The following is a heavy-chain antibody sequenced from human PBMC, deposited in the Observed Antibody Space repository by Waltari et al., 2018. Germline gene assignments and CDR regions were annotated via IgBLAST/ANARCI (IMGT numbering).Heavy chain of an antibody. Sequence: EVQLVESGGGLVQPGGSLRLSCAASGFTFSSYSMNWVRQAPGKGLEWVSYISSSSSTIYYADAVKGRFTISRDNAKNSLYLQMNSLRAEDTAVYYCARGGYCSGGSCYGNDWFDPWGQGTLVTVSS. D-gene: IGHD2-15*01. J-gene: IGHJ5*02. CDR2: ISSSSSTI. V-gene: IGHV3-48*04. CDR3: ARGGYCSGGSCYGNDWFDP. CDR1: GFTFSSYS.